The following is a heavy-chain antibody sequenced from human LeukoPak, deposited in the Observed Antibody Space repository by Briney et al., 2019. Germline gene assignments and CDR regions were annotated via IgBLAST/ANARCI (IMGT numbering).Heavy chain of an antibody. D-gene: IGHD5-18*01. Sequence: GGSLRLSFAASGFTFSSYGMHWVRQAPGKGLEWVAVIWYDGSNKYYADSVKGRFTISRDNSKNTLYLQMNSLRAEDTAVYYCAKAEREYSYGSFDYWGQGTLVTVSS. CDR3: AKAEREYSYGSFDY. J-gene: IGHJ4*02. V-gene: IGHV3-33*06. CDR2: IWYDGSNK. CDR1: GFTFSSYG.